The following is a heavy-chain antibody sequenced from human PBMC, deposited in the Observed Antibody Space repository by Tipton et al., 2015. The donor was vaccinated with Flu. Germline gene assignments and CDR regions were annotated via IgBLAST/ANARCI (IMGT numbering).Heavy chain of an antibody. J-gene: IGHJ5*02. Sequence: TLSLTCAVYGGSFSGYYWSWIRQPPGKGLEWIGEINHSGSTNYNPSLKSRVTISVDTSKNQFSLKLSSVTAADTAVYYCARGARGTIFGGVIITNGFDPWGQGTLVSVSS. CDR1: GGSFSGYY. V-gene: IGHV4-34*01. CDR2: INHSGST. D-gene: IGHD3-3*01. CDR3: ARGARGTIFGGVIITNGFDP.